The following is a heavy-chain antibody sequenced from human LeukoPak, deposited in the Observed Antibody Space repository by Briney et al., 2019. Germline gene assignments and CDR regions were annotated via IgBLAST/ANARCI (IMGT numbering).Heavy chain of an antibody. Sequence: SVKVSCKASGGTFSSYAISWLRQAPGQGLEWMGRIIPILGIANYAQKFQGRVTITADKSTSTAYMELSSLRSEDTAVYYCARASIAAAGDDYWGQGTLVTVSS. CDR3: ARASIAAAGDDY. V-gene: IGHV1-69*04. D-gene: IGHD6-13*01. CDR2: IIPILGIA. CDR1: GGTFSSYA. J-gene: IGHJ4*02.